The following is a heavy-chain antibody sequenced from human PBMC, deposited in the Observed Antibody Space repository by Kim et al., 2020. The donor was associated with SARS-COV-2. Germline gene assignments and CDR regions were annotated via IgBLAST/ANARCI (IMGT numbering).Heavy chain of an antibody. D-gene: IGHD5-18*01. Sequence: GGSLRLSCAASGFTFSSYAMSWVRQAPGKGLEWVSAISGSGGSTYYADSVKGRFTISRDNSKNTLYLQMNSLRAEDTAVYYCAKDSYGYNPFYYYYGMDVWGQGTTVTVSS. CDR3: AKDSYGYNPFYYYYGMDV. V-gene: IGHV3-23*01. J-gene: IGHJ6*02. CDR2: ISGSGGST. CDR1: GFTFSSYA.